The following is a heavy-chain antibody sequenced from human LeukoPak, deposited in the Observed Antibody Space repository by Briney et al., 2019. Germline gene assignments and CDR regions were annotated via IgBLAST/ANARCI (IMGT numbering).Heavy chain of an antibody. D-gene: IGHD2-2*01. Sequence: PSETLSLTCTVSSGSLSSSNYYWAWLRQPPGRGLEWIGIINHSGRTYYNPSLKSRVTISVDTSKNQFSLKLSSVTAADTAVYYCATPVVVPAGQIDYWGQGTLVTVSS. V-gene: IGHV4-39*01. CDR3: ATPVVVPAGQIDY. J-gene: IGHJ4*02. CDR2: INHSGRT. CDR1: SGSLSSSNYY.